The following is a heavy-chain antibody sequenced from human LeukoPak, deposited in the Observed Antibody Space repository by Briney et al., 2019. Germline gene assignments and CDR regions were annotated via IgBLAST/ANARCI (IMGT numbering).Heavy chain of an antibody. CDR3: TTVPRYYYDSSGYSSYFDY. D-gene: IGHD3-22*01. CDR1: GFTFSSDR. Sequence: GGSLRLSCVASGFTFSSDRMNWVGQAPGKGLEWVGRIKSKTDGGTTDYAAPVKGRFTISRDDSKNTLYLQMNSLKTEDTAVYYCTTVPRYYYDSSGYSSYFDYWGQGTLVTVSS. J-gene: IGHJ4*02. CDR2: IKSKTDGGTT. V-gene: IGHV3-15*01.